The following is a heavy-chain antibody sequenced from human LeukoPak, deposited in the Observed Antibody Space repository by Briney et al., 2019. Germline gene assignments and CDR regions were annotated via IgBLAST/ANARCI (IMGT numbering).Heavy chain of an antibody. V-gene: IGHV3-48*04. CDR3: ARVRADYDFWSGYYGDY. CDR1: GFTFSSYA. D-gene: IGHD3-3*01. J-gene: IGHJ4*02. CDR2: IGSGAGTI. Sequence: PGGSLRLSCAASGFTFSSYAMSWVRQAPGKGLEWVSYIGSGAGTISYADSVRGRFTISRDNAKNSLYLQMNSLRAEDTAVYYCARVRADYDFWSGYYGDYWGQGTLVTVSS.